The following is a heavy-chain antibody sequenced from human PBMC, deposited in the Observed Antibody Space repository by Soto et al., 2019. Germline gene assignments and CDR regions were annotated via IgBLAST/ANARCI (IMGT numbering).Heavy chain of an antibody. Sequence: QVQLVQSGAEVKKPGASVKVSCKASGYTFTSYDINWVRQATGQGLEWMGWMNPNSGNTANAQKFQGRVTMTRNTSISTAYMELSSLRSEDTAVYYCARERTGPNYFDYWGQGTLVTVSS. CDR2: MNPNSGNT. V-gene: IGHV1-8*01. CDR1: GYTFTSYD. D-gene: IGHD1-7*01. J-gene: IGHJ4*02. CDR3: ARERTGPNYFDY.